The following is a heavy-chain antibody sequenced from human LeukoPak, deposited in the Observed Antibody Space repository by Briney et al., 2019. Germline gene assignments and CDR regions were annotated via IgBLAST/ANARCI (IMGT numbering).Heavy chain of an antibody. Sequence: ASVKVSCKASGYTFTGYYMHWVRQAPGQGLEWMGWINPNSGGTNYAQKFQGRVTMTTDTSTSTAYMELRSLRSDDTAVYYCARDWLATWYYFDYWGQGTLVTVSS. CDR2: INPNSGGT. V-gene: IGHV1-2*02. CDR1: GYTFTGYY. CDR3: ARDWLATWYYFDY. D-gene: IGHD5-24*01. J-gene: IGHJ4*02.